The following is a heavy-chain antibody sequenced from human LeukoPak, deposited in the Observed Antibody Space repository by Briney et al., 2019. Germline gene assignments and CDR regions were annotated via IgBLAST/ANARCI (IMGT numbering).Heavy chain of an antibody. CDR2: ISYDGSNK. V-gene: IGHV3-30*18. D-gene: IGHD1-14*01. CDR1: GFTFSNYG. CDR3: AKFGPNQYALDY. Sequence: GGSLRLSCAASGFTFSNYGMHWVRQAPGKGLEWVAVISYDGSNKDYADSVRGRFTISRDSSKNTLYLQMNSLRAEDTAVYYCAKFGPNQYALDYWGQGTLVTVSS. J-gene: IGHJ4*02.